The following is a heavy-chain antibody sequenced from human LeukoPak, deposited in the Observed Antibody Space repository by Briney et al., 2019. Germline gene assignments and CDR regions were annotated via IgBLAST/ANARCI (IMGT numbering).Heavy chain of an antibody. V-gene: IGHV3-7*01. Sequence: GGSLRLFCAAAGFTFSSYWMSWVRQAPGKGLEWVANIKEDGSEKNYVDSVKGRTTISRDDAKNSLYLQMSSLRAEDTAVYYCARDRGYSTFDYWGQGTLVTVSS. CDR1: GFTFSSYW. CDR3: ARDRGYSTFDY. J-gene: IGHJ4*02. D-gene: IGHD3-22*01. CDR2: IKEDGSEK.